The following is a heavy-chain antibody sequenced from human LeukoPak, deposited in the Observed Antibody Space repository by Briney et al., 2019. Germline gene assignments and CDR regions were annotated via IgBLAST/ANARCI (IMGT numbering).Heavy chain of an antibody. J-gene: IGHJ3*02. Sequence: SLRLSCAASGFTFSDYYMSWIRQAPGKGLEWVSYISSSGSTIYYADSVKGRFTISRDNAKNSLYLQMNSLRAEDTAVYYCARPRYGSSWYAFDIWGQGTIVTVSS. CDR1: GFTFSDYY. CDR2: ISSSGSTI. CDR3: ARPRYGSSWYAFDI. V-gene: IGHV3-11*01. D-gene: IGHD6-13*01.